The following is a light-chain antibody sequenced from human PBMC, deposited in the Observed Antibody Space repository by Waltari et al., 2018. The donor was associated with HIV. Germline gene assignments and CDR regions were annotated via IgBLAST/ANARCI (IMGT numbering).Light chain of an antibody. J-gene: IGLJ1*01. CDR2: STN. V-gene: IGLV1-44*01. Sequence: QSVLTQPPSASGTPGQRVSISCSGNSSNVGINSVNWFQKLPETAPKLLIFSTNYRPSAVPDRFSASKSGTSASLAISGLRSEDEADYYCATWDDSLNAYVFGTGTTVTVL. CDR1: SSNVGINS. CDR3: ATWDDSLNAYV.